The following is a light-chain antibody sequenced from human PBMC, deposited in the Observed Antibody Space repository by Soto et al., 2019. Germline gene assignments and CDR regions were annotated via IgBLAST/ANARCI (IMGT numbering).Light chain of an antibody. CDR3: SSYTTGDTWV. V-gene: IGLV2-14*01. J-gene: IGLJ3*02. Sequence: QSALTQPRSVSGSPGQSVTISCTGTSSDVGGYNYVSWYQQYSGKAPKVMIYEVTNRPSGISNRFSGSKYGNTASLTISGLQAEDEADYYCSSYTTGDTWVFGGGTKLTVL. CDR1: SSDVGGYNY. CDR2: EVT.